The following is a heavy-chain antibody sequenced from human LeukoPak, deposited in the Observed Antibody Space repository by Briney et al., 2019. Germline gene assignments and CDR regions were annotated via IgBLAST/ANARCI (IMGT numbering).Heavy chain of an antibody. CDR2: IPTSWST. D-gene: IGHD2-21*02. CDR1: GAFISSYY. Sequence: SSDALSLTYAVSGAFISSYYGTWIRQPGGKGPEWSVRIPTSWSTNYSPSLKSRVNMSVDTSKNQFSLKLNSVTAADTAVYYCARVTDPRYNWFDPWGQGTLVTVSS. J-gene: IGHJ5*02. CDR3: ARVTDPRYNWFDP. V-gene: IGHV4-4*07.